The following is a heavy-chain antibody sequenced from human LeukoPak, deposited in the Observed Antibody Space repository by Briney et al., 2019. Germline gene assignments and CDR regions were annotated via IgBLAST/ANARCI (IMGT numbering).Heavy chain of an antibody. V-gene: IGHV1-69*04. Sequence: SVKVSCKASGGTFSSYAISWVRQAPGQGLEWMGRIIPILGIANYAQKFQGRVTITADKSTSTAYVELSSLRSEDTAVYYCARDTVPYYDILTGQGAKQGFDYWGQGTLVTVSS. CDR1: GGTFSSYA. CDR3: ARDTVPYYDILTGQGAKQGFDY. CDR2: IIPILGIA. D-gene: IGHD3-9*01. J-gene: IGHJ4*02.